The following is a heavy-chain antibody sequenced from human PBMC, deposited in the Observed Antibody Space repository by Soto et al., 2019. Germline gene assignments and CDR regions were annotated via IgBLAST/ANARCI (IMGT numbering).Heavy chain of an antibody. V-gene: IGHV1-18*01. Sequence: QVHLVQSGAEVKKPGASVKVSCKGSGYAFTTYGITWVRQAPGQGLEWMGWISAHNGNTNYAQKLQGRVTVTRDTSTSTAYRALRSRGSDDSAVDYGARGRYGDYWGQGALVTVSS. D-gene: IGHD1-1*01. CDR3: ARGRYGDY. CDR2: ISAHNGNT. J-gene: IGHJ4*02. CDR1: GYAFTTYG.